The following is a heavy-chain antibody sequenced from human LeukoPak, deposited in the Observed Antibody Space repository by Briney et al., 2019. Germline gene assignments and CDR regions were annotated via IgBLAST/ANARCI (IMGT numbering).Heavy chain of an antibody. Sequence: ASVKVSCKASGYTFTGYYMHWVRQAPGQGLEWMGRINPNSGGTNYAQKVQGRVTMTRDTSISTAYMELSRLRSDDTAVYYCARETAAPVNWFDPWGQGTLVTVSS. V-gene: IGHV1-2*06. D-gene: IGHD6-6*01. CDR1: GYTFTGYY. CDR3: ARETAAPVNWFDP. J-gene: IGHJ5*02. CDR2: INPNSGGT.